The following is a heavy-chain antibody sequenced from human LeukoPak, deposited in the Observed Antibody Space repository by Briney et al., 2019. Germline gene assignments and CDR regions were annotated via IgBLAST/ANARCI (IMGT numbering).Heavy chain of an antibody. Sequence: GGSLRLSCTASGSTSGDDALNWFRQAPGKGLEWVGFIRSKTYGGTTEYAASVKGRFTISRDDSKSIAYLQMNSLKTEDTAAYYCTRDRVGLWWFNWGQGTLVTVSS. J-gene: IGHJ4*02. D-gene: IGHD2-21*01. CDR3: TRDRVGLWWFN. V-gene: IGHV3-49*03. CDR2: IRSKTYGGTT. CDR1: GSTSGDDA.